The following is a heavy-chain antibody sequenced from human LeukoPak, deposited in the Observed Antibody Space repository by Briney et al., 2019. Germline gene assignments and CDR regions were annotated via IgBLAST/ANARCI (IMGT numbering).Heavy chain of an antibody. CDR3: ASDSSGHYYDRAFDI. V-gene: IGHV4-30-4*01. J-gene: IGHJ3*02. Sequence: SETLSLTCTVSGGSISSGDYYWSWIRQPPGKGLEWIGYIYYSGSTYYNPSLKSRVTISVDTSKNQFSLKLSSVTAADTAVYYCASDSSGHYYDRAFDIWGQGTMVTVSS. D-gene: IGHD3-22*01. CDR1: GGSISSGDYY. CDR2: IYYSGST.